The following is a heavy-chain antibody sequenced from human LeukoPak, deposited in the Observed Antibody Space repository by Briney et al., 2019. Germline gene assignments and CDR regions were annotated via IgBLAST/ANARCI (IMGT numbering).Heavy chain of an antibody. CDR1: GFTFSSYS. Sequence: GGSLRLSCAASGFTFSSYSMNWVRQAPGKGLEWVSSISSSSSNIYYADSVKGRFTISRDNAKNSLYLQMNSLRAEDTAVHYCARDGTMVRVVSNYCDYWGQGTLVTVSS. CDR3: ARDGTMVRVVSNYCDY. V-gene: IGHV3-21*01. J-gene: IGHJ4*02. CDR2: ISSSSSNI. D-gene: IGHD3-10*01.